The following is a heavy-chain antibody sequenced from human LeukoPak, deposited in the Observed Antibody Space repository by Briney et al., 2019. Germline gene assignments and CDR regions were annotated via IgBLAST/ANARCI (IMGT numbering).Heavy chain of an antibody. D-gene: IGHD3-9*01. V-gene: IGHV3-9*01. CDR3: AKDMAWLTLTGYSQAFDY. CDR1: GFTLDDYS. Sequence: PGRSLRLSCAAPGFTLDDYSMHWGRQAPGKGLEWVSGISWNSGSIGYADSVKGRFTISRDSAKNSLYLQMNSLRAEDTALYYCAKDMAWLTLTGYSQAFDYWGQGTLVTVSS. J-gene: IGHJ4*02. CDR2: ISWNSGSI.